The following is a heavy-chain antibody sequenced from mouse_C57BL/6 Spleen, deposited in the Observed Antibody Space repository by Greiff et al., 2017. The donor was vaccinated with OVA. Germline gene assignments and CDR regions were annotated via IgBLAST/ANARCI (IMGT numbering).Heavy chain of an antibody. CDR1: GYTFTDYY. J-gene: IGHJ2*01. V-gene: IGHV1-19*01. CDR2: INPYNGGT. Sequence: VQLQQSGPVLVKPGASVKMSCKASGYTFTDYYMNWVKQSHGKSLEWIGVINPYNGGTSYNQKFKGKATLTVDKSSSTAYMELSSLTSEDSAVYYCAREVQYYFDYWGQGTTLTVSS. CDR3: AREVQYYFDY.